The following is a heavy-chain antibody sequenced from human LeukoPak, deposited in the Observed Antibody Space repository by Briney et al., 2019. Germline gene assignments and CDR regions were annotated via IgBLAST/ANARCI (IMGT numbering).Heavy chain of an antibody. V-gene: IGHV3-11*04. J-gene: IGHJ4*02. D-gene: IGHD3-16*01. CDR2: ISFSGSTI. Sequence: GGSLRLSCAASGLTVSDYYMTWIRQAPGKGLDWVSYISFSGSTIYYADSVKGRFIISRDTAKNSLYLQMNSLRAEDTAVYYCVRGMGGGVSNFDYWGQGTLVTVSS. CDR3: VRGMGGGVSNFDY. CDR1: GLTVSDYY.